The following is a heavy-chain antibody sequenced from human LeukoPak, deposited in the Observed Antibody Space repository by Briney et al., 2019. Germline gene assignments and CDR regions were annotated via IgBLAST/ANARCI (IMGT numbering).Heavy chain of an antibody. CDR2: IYYSGST. V-gene: IGHV4-59*08. CDR1: GGSISSYY. D-gene: IGHD3-22*01. J-gene: IGHJ4*02. Sequence: PSETLSLTCTVSGGSISSYYWSWIRQPPGKGLEWIGYIYYSGSTNYNPSLKSRVTISVDTSKNQFSLKLSSVTAADTAVYYWGTGRDSSGYYYEYFDYWAQEPRVTVS. CDR3: GTGRDSSGYYYEYFDY.